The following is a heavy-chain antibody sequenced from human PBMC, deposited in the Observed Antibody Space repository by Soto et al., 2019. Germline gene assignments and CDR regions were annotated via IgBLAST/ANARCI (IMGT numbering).Heavy chain of an antibody. J-gene: IGHJ6*02. CDR3: ASYCSSTSCYNGAYYYGMDV. CDR1: GFTFSSYG. CDR2: ISYDGSNK. V-gene: IGHV3-30*03. Sequence: PGGSLRLSCAASGFTFSSYGMHWVRQAPGKGLEWVAVISYDGSNKYYADSVKGRFTISRDNSKNTLYLQMNSLRAEDTAVYYCASYCSSTSCYNGAYYYGMDVWGQGTTVTVSS. D-gene: IGHD2-2*02.